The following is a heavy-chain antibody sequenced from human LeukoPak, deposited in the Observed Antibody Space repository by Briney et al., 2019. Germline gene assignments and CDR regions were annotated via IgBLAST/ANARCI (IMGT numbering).Heavy chain of an antibody. J-gene: IGHJ4*02. V-gene: IGHV3-9*01. CDR3: ARDKMAGAVTGSLFDY. Sequence: PGGSLRLSCAASGFTFDDYAMHWVRQAPGKGLEWVSGISWNSGSIGYADSVKGRFTISRDNAKNSLYLQMNSLRVEDTAVYYCARDKMAGAVTGSLFDYWGQGTLVTVSS. CDR2: ISWNSGSI. CDR1: GFTFDDYA. D-gene: IGHD6-19*01.